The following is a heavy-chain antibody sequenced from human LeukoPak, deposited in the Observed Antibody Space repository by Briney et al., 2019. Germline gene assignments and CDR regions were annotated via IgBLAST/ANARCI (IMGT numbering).Heavy chain of an antibody. J-gene: IGHJ6*02. CDR3: ARDQGSGLTLYYYYGMDV. D-gene: IGHD3-10*01. V-gene: IGHV3-66*01. CDR2: IYSGGST. Sequence: GGSLRLSCAASGFTVSSNYMSWVRQAPGKGLEWVSVIYSGGSTYYADSVKGRFTISRDNSKNTLYLQMNSLRAEDTAVYYCARDQGSGLTLYYYYGMDVWGQGTTVTVSS. CDR1: GFTVSSNY.